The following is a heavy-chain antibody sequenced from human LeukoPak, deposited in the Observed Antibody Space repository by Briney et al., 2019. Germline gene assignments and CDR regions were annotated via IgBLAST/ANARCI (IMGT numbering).Heavy chain of an antibody. Sequence: GASVNVSCKASGYTFTSYGISGVRQAPVQGREGMGWISAYNGNTNYAQKLKGRVTITTDTSTSTAYMELRSLRSDDTAVYYCARDRYYGSGRSWFDPWGQGTLVTVSS. CDR3: ARDRYYGSGRSWFDP. V-gene: IGHV1-18*01. D-gene: IGHD3-10*01. CDR1: GYTFTSYG. CDR2: ISAYNGNT. J-gene: IGHJ5*02.